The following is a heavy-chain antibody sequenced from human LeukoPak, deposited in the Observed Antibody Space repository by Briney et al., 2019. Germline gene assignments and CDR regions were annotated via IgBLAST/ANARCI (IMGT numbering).Heavy chain of an antibody. V-gene: IGHV3-21*01. J-gene: IGHJ4*02. CDR1: GFTFSSYS. Sequence: GGSLRLSCTASGFTFSSYSMNWVRQAPGKGLEWVSSISSSSYIYYADSVKGRFTISRDNSKNTLYLQMNSLRAEDTAVYYCAKDGRGYYDSSGYLAFDYWGQGSLVTVSS. D-gene: IGHD3-22*01. CDR2: ISSSSYI. CDR3: AKDGRGYYDSSGYLAFDY.